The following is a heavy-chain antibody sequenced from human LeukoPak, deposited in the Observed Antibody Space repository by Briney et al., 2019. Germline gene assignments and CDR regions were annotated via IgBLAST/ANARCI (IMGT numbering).Heavy chain of an antibody. V-gene: IGHV3-21*01. CDR2: ISSSSSYI. Sequence: GGSLRLSCAASGFTFSSYSMNWVRQAPGKGLEWVSSISSSSSYIYYADSVKGRFTISRDNAKNSLYLQMNSLRAEDTAVYYCAREKWGYYYDSSGYYYGFDYWGQGTLVTVSS. CDR1: GFTFSSYS. J-gene: IGHJ4*02. D-gene: IGHD3-22*01. CDR3: AREKWGYYYDSSGYYYGFDY.